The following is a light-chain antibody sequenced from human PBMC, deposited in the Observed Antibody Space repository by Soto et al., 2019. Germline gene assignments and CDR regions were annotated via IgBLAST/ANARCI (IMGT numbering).Light chain of an antibody. V-gene: IGLV1-44*01. CDR2: SNN. J-gene: IGLJ2*01. CDR1: SSNIGSNT. CDR3: AEWDDSLNGLVV. Sequence: QSVLTQPPSASGTPGQRVTISCSGSSSNIGSNTVNWYQQLPGTAPKLLICSNNQRPSGVTDRVSGSKSGTSASLAISGLQAEDEADYYCAEWDDSLNGLVVFGGGTKLTVL.